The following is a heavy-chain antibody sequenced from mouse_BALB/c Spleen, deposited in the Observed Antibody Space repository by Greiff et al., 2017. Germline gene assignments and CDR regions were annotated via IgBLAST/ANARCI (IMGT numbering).Heavy chain of an antibody. CDR2: INPSTGYT. Sequence: QVHVQQSGAELARPGASVKMSCKASGYTFTSYSMHWVKQRPGQGLEWIGYINPSTGYTNYNQKFKDKATLTADKSSSTAYMQLSSLTSEDSAVYYCARGYRKDGSFAYWGQGTLVTVSA. V-gene: IGHV1-4*01. CDR3: ARGYRKDGSFAY. J-gene: IGHJ3*01. CDR1: GYTFTSYS. D-gene: IGHD2-14*01.